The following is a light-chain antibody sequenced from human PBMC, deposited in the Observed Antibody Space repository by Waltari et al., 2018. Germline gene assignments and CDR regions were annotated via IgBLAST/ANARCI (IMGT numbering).Light chain of an antibody. CDR1: QSVLYSSNNKNY. CDR3: QQYNNWPGT. CDR2: WAS. J-gene: IGKJ1*01. Sequence: DIVMTQSPDSLAVSLGEKATVNCKSSQSVLYSSNNKNYLAWYQQKPGQPPKLLIYWASIRESGVPDRFNGSGSGTDFTLTINSLQPEDVAVYYCQQYNNWPGTFGQGTKVEIK. V-gene: IGKV4-1*01.